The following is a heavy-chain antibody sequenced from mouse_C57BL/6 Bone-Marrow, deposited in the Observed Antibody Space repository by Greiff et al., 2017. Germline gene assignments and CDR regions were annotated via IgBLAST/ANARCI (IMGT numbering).Heavy chain of an antibody. D-gene: IGHD1-1*01. Sequence: QVQLQQSGPELVKPGASVKISCKASGYSFTSYYIHWVKQRPGPGLEWIGWIYPGSGNTKYNEKFKGKATLTADTSSSTAYMQLRILTSEDSAVYYCARWGDYVDWYCDVWGTGTTVTVSS. CDR1: GYSFTSYY. CDR2: IYPGSGNT. V-gene: IGHV1-66*01. CDR3: ARWGDYVDWYCDV. J-gene: IGHJ1*03.